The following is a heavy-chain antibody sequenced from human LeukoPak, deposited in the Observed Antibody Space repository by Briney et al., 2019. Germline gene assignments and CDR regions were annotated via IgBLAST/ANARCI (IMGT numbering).Heavy chain of an antibody. Sequence: SETLSLTCSVSGGSITSSSYYWGWIRQPPEKGLEWIGSIYYTGGTYYSPSLKSRVTMSVDTSNNQFSLKLSSVTAADTAVYYCARHGGTRITLVEVYYFDYWGQGNLVTVSS. V-gene: IGHV4-39*01. J-gene: IGHJ4*02. CDR3: ARHGGTRITLVEVYYFDY. CDR2: IYYTGGT. CDR1: GGSITSSSYY. D-gene: IGHD4-11*01.